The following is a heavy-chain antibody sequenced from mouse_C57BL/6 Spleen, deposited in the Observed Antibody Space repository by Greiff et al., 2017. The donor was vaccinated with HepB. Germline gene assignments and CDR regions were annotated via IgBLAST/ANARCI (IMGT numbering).Heavy chain of an antibody. CDR2: ISYDGSN. Sequence: EVHLVESGPGLVKPSQSLSLTCSVTGYSITSGYYWNWIRQFPGNKLEWMGYISYDGSNNYNPSLKNRISITRDTSKNQFFLKLNSVTTEDTATYYCARGGALPDYFDYWGQGTTLTVSS. J-gene: IGHJ2*01. CDR3: ARGGALPDYFDY. CDR1: GYSITSGYY. V-gene: IGHV3-6*01.